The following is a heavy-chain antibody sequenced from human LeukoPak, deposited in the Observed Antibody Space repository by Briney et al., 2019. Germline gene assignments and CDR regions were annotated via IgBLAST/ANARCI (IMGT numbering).Heavy chain of an antibody. D-gene: IGHD6-6*01. V-gene: IGHV3-30*17. J-gene: IGHJ1*01. CDR2: ISYDGSNK. CDR3: ARDMRKYSSSSGEH. CDR1: GFTLSSYA. Sequence: PGGSLRLSWAASGFTLSSYAMTWVGKAPGKGQRWGEVISYDGSNKYYADSVKGRFTISRDNSENTLYLQMNSLRAEDTAVYYCARDMRKYSSSSGEHWGQGTLVTVSS.